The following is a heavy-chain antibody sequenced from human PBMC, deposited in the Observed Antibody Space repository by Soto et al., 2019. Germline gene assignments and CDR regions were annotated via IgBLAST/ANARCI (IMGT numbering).Heavy chain of an antibody. V-gene: IGHV3-30*18. CDR2: ISSDGGEQ. J-gene: IGHJ4*02. Sequence: QVQLVESGGGVVQPGGSLRLSCAGSGFTLNRFGMHWVRQAPGKGLEWLAVISSDGGEQYYADSVKGRCTVSRDNSKRSLYFQMTSLRSDDTATYCCAKGGTPGHYVSRGPMWFDFGGQGALVIVSS. CDR3: AKGGTPGHYVSRGPMWFDF. CDR1: GFTLNRFG. D-gene: IGHD3-22*01.